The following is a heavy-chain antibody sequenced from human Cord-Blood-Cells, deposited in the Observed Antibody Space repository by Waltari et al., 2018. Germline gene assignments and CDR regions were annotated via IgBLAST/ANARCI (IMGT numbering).Heavy chain of an antibody. J-gene: IGHJ4*02. CDR2: ISAYNGNT. V-gene: IGHV1-18*01. CDR1: GYTFTSYC. D-gene: IGHD2-2*03. Sequence: QVQLVQSGAEVKKPGASAKVSCKASGYTFTSYCISWVRQAPGQGLEWMGWISAYNGNTNYAQKLQGRVTMTTDTSTSTAYMELRSLRSDDTAVYYCARSRGYCSSTSCASLGYWGQGTLVTVSS. CDR3: ARSRGYCSSTSCASLGY.